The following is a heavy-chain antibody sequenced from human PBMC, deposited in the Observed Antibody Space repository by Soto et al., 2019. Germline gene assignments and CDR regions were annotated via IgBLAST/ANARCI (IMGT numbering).Heavy chain of an antibody. D-gene: IGHD2-15*01. Sequence: QVQLVQSGAEVKKPGSSVKVSCKASGGTFSNYAISWVRQAPGQGLEWMGGIIPIFGTANYAQKFQGRVTITADESTSTAYMELSSLRSEDTAVYYCARPLTPYCSGGRCYSGLDYWGQGTLVTVS. V-gene: IGHV1-69*12. CDR2: IIPIFGTA. CDR3: ARPLTPYCSGGRCYSGLDY. J-gene: IGHJ4*02. CDR1: GGTFSNYA.